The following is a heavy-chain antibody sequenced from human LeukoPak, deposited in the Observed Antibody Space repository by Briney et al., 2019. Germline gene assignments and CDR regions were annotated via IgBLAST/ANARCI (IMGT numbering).Heavy chain of an antibody. D-gene: IGHD5-24*01. V-gene: IGHV3-30*04. CDR1: EFIFSRYA. J-gene: IGHJ4*02. Sequence: GGSLRLSCAASEFIFSRYAMHWVRQAPGKGLEWVAILSYDDTNEYYADSVAGRFTISRDNSKNTLYLQMNSLRPDDTAVYYCARDRRDGNNLAFQFDYWGQGTLVTVSS. CDR3: ARDRRDGNNLAFQFDY. CDR2: LSYDDTNE.